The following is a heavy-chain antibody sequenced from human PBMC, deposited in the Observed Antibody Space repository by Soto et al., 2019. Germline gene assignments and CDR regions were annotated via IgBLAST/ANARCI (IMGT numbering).Heavy chain of an antibody. J-gene: IGHJ4*02. CDR1: GFTFSDYA. CDR3: ARPALLVTTFDY. D-gene: IGHD4-17*01. Sequence: QEQLVESGGGVVQPGRSLRLSCAASGFTFSDYAMHWVRLAPGKGLEWVAVIWHDGSNKYYADSVKGRFTISRDNSKNTLYLQMNSLRVEYTAVYYCARPALLVTTFDYWGQGSLVTVSS. CDR2: IWHDGSNK. V-gene: IGHV3-33*01.